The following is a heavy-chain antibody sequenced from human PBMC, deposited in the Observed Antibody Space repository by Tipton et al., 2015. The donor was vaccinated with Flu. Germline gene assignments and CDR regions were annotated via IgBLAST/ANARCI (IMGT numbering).Heavy chain of an antibody. CDR1: GFTFSSYA. Sequence: QLVQSGGGVVQPGRSLRLSCAASGFTFSSYAMHWVRQAPGKGLEWVAVISYDGSNKYYADSVKGRFTISRGNSKNTLYLQMNSLRAEDTAVYYCARGGGYDSSGYPSYYYGMDVWGQGTTVTVSS. CDR2: ISYDGSNK. V-gene: IGHV3-30-3*01. J-gene: IGHJ6*02. D-gene: IGHD3-22*01. CDR3: ARGGGYDSSGYPSYYYGMDV.